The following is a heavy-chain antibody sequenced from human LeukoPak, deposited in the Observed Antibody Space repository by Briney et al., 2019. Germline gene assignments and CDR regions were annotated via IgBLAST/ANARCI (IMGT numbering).Heavy chain of an antibody. CDR1: GYSISSGYY. D-gene: IGHD2-8*01. J-gene: IGHJ4*02. CDR2: FHHSGGI. V-gene: IGHV4-38-2*02. CDR3: ARGVRGYCTNGVCYEKFDY. Sequence: SETLSLTCTVSGYSISSGYYWAWIRQPPGKGLEWIGNFHHSGGIYYNPSLKSRVTISVDTSKNQFSLKLSSVTAADTAVYYCARGVRGYCTNGVCYEKFDYWGQGTLVTVSS.